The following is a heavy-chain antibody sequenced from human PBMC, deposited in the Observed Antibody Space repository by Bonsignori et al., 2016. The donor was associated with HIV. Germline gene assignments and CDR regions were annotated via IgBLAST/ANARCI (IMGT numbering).Heavy chain of an antibody. D-gene: IGHD3-16*02. J-gene: IGHJ4*02. CDR3: ARILNRNNYFDY. CDR2: IDWDNDK. V-gene: IGHV2-70*15. Sequence: QVTLRESGPALVKPTQTLTLTCTFSGFSLTTRRMCVTWIRQPPGKALEWLARIDWDNDKYYSTSLKTRLTISKDTSKNQVVLTMTNIDPMDTATYYCARILNRNNYFDYWGQGTLVTVSS. CDR1: GFSLTTRRMC.